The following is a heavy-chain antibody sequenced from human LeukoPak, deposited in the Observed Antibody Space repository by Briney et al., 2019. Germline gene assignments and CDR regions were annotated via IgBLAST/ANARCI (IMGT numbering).Heavy chain of an antibody. V-gene: IGHV3-53*01. Sequence: GGSLRLSCAASGFTFSSYAMHWVRQAPGKGLEWVSVIYSGGSTYYADSVTGRFTISRDNSKNTLYLQMNSLRAEDTAVYYCARVLSGRGSLYYYYYYMDVWGKGTTVTISS. CDR2: IYSGGST. CDR1: GFTFSSYA. J-gene: IGHJ6*03. CDR3: ARVLSGRGSLYYYYYYMDV. D-gene: IGHD3-10*01.